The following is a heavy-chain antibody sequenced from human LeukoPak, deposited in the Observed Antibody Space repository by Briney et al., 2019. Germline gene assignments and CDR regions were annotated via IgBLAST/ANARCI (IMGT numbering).Heavy chain of an antibody. J-gene: IGHJ4*02. Sequence: SETLSLTCTVSGASFSSSTYYWGWIRQPPGKGLEWVGSIYYSGSTYYNPSLKSRVTMSVATSKNQFSLKLSSVTAADPAVYYCARHAGGISATGTRPFDYWGQGTLVTVSS. CDR1: GASFSSSTYY. CDR3: ARHAGGISATGTRPFDY. CDR2: IYYSGST. D-gene: IGHD6-13*01. V-gene: IGHV4-39*01.